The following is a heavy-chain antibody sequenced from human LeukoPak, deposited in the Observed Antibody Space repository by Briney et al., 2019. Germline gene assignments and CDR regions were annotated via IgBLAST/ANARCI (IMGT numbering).Heavy chain of an antibody. CDR2: INAGNGNT. V-gene: IGHV1-3*01. D-gene: IGHD5-24*01. J-gene: IGHJ4*02. Sequence: ASVKVSCKASGYTFTSYAMHWVRQAPGQRLEWMGWINAGNGNTKYSQKFQGRVTITRDTSASTAYMELSSLRSEDTAVYYCARDLENGYNEDYFDYWGQGILVTVSS. CDR3: ARDLENGYNEDYFDY. CDR1: GYTFTSYA.